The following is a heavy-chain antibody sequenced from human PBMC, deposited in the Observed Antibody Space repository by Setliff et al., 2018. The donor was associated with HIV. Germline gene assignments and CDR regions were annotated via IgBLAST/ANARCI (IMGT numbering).Heavy chain of an antibody. CDR2: IYPGDSNT. J-gene: IGHJ4*01. Sequence: PGESLKISCKGSGYTFTTYWIGWVRQMPGKGLEWVGIIYPGDSNTIYSPSFQGQVTISADKSISTTYLQWNSLKASDTAIYYCARYYVDSVKGRFTVSRDNAKNSLFLQMNSLSVEDTAVYYCARKAAALDYWGRGTLVTVSS. CDR3: ARYYVDSVKGRFTVSRDNAKNSLFLQMNSLSVEDTAVYYCARKAAALDY. V-gene: IGHV5-51*01. D-gene: IGHD3-10*02. CDR1: GYTFTTYW.